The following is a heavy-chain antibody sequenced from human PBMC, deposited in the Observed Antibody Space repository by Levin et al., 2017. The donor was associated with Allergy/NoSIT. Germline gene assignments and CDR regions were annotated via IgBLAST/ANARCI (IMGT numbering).Heavy chain of an antibody. D-gene: IGHD3-10*01. J-gene: IGHJ3*02. CDR3: ARDNLVWFREGGAFDI. CDR2: INPNSGGT. CDR1: GYTFTGYY. V-gene: IGHV1-2*06. Sequence: ASVKVSCKASGYTFTGYYMHWVRQAPGQGLEWMGRINPNSGGTNYAQKFQGRVTMTRDTSISTAYMELSRLRSDDTAVYYCARDNLVWFREGGAFDIWGQGTMVTVSS.